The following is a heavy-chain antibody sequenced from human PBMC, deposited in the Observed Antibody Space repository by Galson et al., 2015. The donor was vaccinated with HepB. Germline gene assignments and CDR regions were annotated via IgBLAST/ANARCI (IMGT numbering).Heavy chain of an antibody. D-gene: IGHD1-26*01. CDR2: INAGNGNT. Sequence: SVKVSCKASGYTFTSYAMHWVRQASGQRLEWMGWINAGNGNTKYSQKFQGRVTITRDTSASTAYMELSSLRSEDTAVYYCARGGYSGSIPPRPQLDYWGQGTLVTVSS. J-gene: IGHJ4*02. V-gene: IGHV1-3*01. CDR1: GYTFTSYA. CDR3: ARGGYSGSIPPRPQLDY.